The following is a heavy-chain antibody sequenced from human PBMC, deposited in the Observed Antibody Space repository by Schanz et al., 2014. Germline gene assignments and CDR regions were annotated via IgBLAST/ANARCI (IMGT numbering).Heavy chain of an antibody. V-gene: IGHV3-48*01. CDR1: GFTFSSYA. CDR2: ISSSSSTR. J-gene: IGHJ4*02. D-gene: IGHD2-15*01. Sequence: EVHLLDSGGGLVQPGGSLRLSCAASGFTFSSYAMSWVRQAPGKGLEWVAYISSSSSTRYYADSVKGRFTISRDNAKNSLFLQMNSLRAEDTAVYYCARKVVAAIGGYYDNWGQGTLVIVSS. CDR3: ARKVVAAIGGYYDN.